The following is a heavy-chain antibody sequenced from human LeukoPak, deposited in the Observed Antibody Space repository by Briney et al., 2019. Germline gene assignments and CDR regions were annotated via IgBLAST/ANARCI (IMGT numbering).Heavy chain of an antibody. Sequence: SETLSLTCTVSGGSISSGSYYWGWIRQPPGKGLEWIASMYYSGTTFYSPSLKSRVTISVDTSKNQLSLKLGSVAAADTAVYYCARHPPRDGSAFDYWGQGTLVTVSS. V-gene: IGHV4-39*01. CDR3: ARHPPRDGSAFDY. CDR2: MYYSGTT. CDR1: GGSISSGSYY. J-gene: IGHJ4*02.